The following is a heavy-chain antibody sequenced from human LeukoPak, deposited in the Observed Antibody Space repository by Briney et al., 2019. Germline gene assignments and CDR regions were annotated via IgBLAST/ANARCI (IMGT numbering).Heavy chain of an antibody. Sequence: GGSLRLSCAASGFTFDDYTMHWVRHARGKGLEWVSLISWDGGSTYYADSVKGRSTISRDNSKNSLYLQMNSLRTEDTALYYCAKDKGGREGGFDYWGQGTLVTVSS. D-gene: IGHD3-16*01. CDR1: GFTFDDYT. J-gene: IGHJ4*02. CDR3: AKDKGGREGGFDY. CDR2: ISWDGGST. V-gene: IGHV3-43*01.